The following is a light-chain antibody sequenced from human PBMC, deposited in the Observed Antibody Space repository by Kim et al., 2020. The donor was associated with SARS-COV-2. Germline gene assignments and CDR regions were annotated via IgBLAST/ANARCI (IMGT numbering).Light chain of an antibody. CDR2: AAS. CDR3: QQSEA. V-gene: IGKV1-39*01. J-gene: IGKJ1*01. Sequence: SSLSASVGDRVTITCRASQSISSYLNWYQQKPGKAPKLLIYAASSLQSGVPSRFSGSGSGTDFTLTISSLQPEDFATYYCQQSEAFGQGTKVDIK. CDR1: QSISSY.